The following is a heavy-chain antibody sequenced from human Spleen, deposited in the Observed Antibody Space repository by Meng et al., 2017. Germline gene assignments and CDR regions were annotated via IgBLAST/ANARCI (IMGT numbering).Heavy chain of an antibody. CDR2: INHSGST. CDR3: ARGPTTMAHDFDY. Sequence: VQLQPCGAGLLKPSDTPSLTCVVSGRSFIDYYWSWIRQPPGKGLEWIGEINHSGSTNYNPSLESRATISVDTSQNNLPLKLSSVTAADSAVYYCARGPTTMAHDFDYWGQGTLVTVSS. J-gene: IGHJ4*02. V-gene: IGHV4-34*01. D-gene: IGHD4-11*01. CDR1: GRSFIDYY.